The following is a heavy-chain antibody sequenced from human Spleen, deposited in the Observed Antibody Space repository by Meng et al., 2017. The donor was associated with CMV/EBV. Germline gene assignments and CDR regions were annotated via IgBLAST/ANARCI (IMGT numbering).Heavy chain of an antibody. CDR2: IKEDGDEK. CDR3: AKNPFAEYDNYFDL. CDR1: GFSFGRHW. V-gene: IGHV3-7*01. Sequence: GESLKISCAASGFSFGRHWMSWVRQAPGKGLEWVANIKEDGDEKYYVDSVKGRFTISRDNSKNTLYLQMDSLRPEDTAVFYCAKNPFAEYDNYFDLWGQGTLVTVSS. D-gene: IGHD3-22*01. J-gene: IGHJ4*01.